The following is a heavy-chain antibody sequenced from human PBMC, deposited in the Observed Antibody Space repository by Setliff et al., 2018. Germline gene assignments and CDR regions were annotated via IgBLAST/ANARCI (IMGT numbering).Heavy chain of an antibody. J-gene: IGHJ3*02. V-gene: IGHV4-38-2*01. CDR1: GYSISSGYY. CDR2: MYHSGST. D-gene: IGHD2-2*01. CDR3: ARALGYCSRTSCYADAFDI. Sequence: LSLTCAVSGYSISSGYYWGWIRQPPGKGLEWIGSMYHSGSTYYNPSLKSRVTISVDTSKNQFSLKLNYVTAADTAVYYCARALGYCSRTSCYADAFDIWGQGTMVTVSS.